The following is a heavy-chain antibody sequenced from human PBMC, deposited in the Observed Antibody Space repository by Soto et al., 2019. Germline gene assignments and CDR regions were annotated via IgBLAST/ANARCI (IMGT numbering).Heavy chain of an antibody. J-gene: IGHJ4*02. V-gene: IGHV1-69*13. CDR2: IIPIFGTA. Sequence: GASVKVSCKASGGTFSSYAISWVRQAPGQGLEWMGGIIPIFGTANYAQKFQGRVTITADESTSTAYMELSSLRSEDTAVYYCARETLSSGWPRHFDYWGQGTLVTVSS. D-gene: IGHD6-19*01. CDR3: ARETLSSGWPRHFDY. CDR1: GGTFSSYA.